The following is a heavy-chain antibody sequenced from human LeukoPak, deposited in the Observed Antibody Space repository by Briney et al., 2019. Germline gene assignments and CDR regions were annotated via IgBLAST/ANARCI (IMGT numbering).Heavy chain of an antibody. CDR3: AKPLTMIVVVTLFDY. CDR1: GFTFSSYG. V-gene: IGHV3-23*01. D-gene: IGHD3-22*01. Sequence: PGGSLRLSCAASGFTFSSYGMSWVRQAPGKGLEWVSAISGSGGSTYYADSVKGRFTISRDNSKNTLYLQMNSLRAEDTAVYCCAKPLTMIVVVTLFDYWGQGTLVTVSS. CDR2: ISGSGGST. J-gene: IGHJ4*02.